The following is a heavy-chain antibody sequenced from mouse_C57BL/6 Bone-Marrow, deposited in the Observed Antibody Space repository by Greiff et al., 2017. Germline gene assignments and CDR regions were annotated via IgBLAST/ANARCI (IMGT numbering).Heavy chain of an antibody. CDR3: ARRGYYDGSSPYYYAMDY. CDR2: IWSGGST. J-gene: IGHJ4*01. Sequence: QVQLQQSGPGLVQPSQSLSITCTVSGFSLTSYGVHWVRQSPGKGLEWLGVIWSGGSTDYNAAFISRLSIRKDNSKSQVFFKMNSLQADDTAIYYCARRGYYDGSSPYYYAMDYWGLGTSVTVAS. CDR1: GFSLTSYG. V-gene: IGHV2-2*01. D-gene: IGHD1-1*01.